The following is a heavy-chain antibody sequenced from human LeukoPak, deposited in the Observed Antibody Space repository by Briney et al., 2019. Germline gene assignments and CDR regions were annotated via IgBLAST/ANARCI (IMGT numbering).Heavy chain of an antibody. CDR1: GFTFSKYT. Sequence: GGSLRLSCATSGFTFSKYTMNWVRQAPGQGLEWLSYISDRDSAYYADSVKGRFITTRDNAKNSLYLQMNSLRAADTAVYYCATSALAIWGQGVLVTVSS. V-gene: IGHV3-48*04. CDR3: ATSALAI. CDR2: ISDRDSA. D-gene: IGHD6-25*01. J-gene: IGHJ4*02.